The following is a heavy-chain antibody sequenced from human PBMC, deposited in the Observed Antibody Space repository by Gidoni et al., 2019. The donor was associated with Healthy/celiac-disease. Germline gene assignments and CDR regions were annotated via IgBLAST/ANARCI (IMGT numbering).Heavy chain of an antibody. Sequence: QVQLQESGPGLVKPSETLALTCHVDAGSIRNHYCAWVRQSAGKGLEGIGRINTSGSNTYNPSLQSRVTMSLDTSKSQFSLRLTSVTAADTAVYFCAAYPSLYDRSGYYVAWGQGTLVTVSS. CDR3: AAYPSLYDRSGYYVA. D-gene: IGHD3-22*01. V-gene: IGHV4-4*07. J-gene: IGHJ5*02. CDR1: AGSIRNHY. CDR2: INTSGSN.